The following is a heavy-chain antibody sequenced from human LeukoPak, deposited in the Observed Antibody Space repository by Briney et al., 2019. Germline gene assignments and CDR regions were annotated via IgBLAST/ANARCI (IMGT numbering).Heavy chain of an antibody. V-gene: IGHV3-30-3*01. D-gene: IGHD1-1*01. Sequence: GGSLRLSCAASGFTFSSYAMSWVRQAPGKGLEWVAVISYDGSNKYYADSVKGRFTISRDNSKNTLYLQMNSLRAEDTAVYYCARDLEKVWGQGTLVTVSS. CDR1: GFTFSSYA. CDR2: ISYDGSNK. CDR3: ARDLEKV. J-gene: IGHJ4*02.